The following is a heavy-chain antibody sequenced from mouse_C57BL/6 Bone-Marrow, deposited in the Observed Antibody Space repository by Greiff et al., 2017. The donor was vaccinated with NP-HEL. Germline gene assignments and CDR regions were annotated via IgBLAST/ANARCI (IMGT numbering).Heavy chain of an antibody. Sequence: EVQLQQSGPELVKPGASVKISCKASGYTFTDYYMNWVKQSHGKSLEWSGDINPNNGGTSYNQKFKGKATLTVDKSSSTAYMELRSLTSEDSAVYYCASEGNLAWFAYWGQGTLVTVSA. CDR3: ASEGNLAWFAY. CDR1: GYTFTDYY. V-gene: IGHV1-26*01. D-gene: IGHD2-1*01. J-gene: IGHJ3*01. CDR2: INPNNGGT.